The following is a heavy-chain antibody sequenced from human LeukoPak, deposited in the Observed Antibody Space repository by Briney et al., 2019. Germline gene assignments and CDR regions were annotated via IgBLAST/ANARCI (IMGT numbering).Heavy chain of an antibody. CDR2: IKSKTDDGTT. D-gene: IGHD6-13*01. V-gene: IGHV3-15*01. Sequence: PGGSLRLSCVASGFTLSNAWMTWVRQAPGKGLEWVGRIKSKTDDGTTDYAAPVKGRFTISRDDSKNTLYLQMNSLQIEDMAVYYCTTGLPAAGPHFDYWGQGTLVTVSS. J-gene: IGHJ4*02. CDR1: GFTLSNAW. CDR3: TTGLPAAGPHFDY.